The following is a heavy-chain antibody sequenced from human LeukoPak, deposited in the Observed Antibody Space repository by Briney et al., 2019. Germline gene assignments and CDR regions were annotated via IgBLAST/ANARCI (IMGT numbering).Heavy chain of an antibody. Sequence: PSETLSLTCTVSDGSINGYYWSWIRQSPGKVLESLGYIYYTGSTNYNPSLKSRVTMSVDTSRNQFFLRLSSVTAADTAVYYCARRRDILTGYYPYYFDYWGQGTLVTVSS. J-gene: IGHJ4*02. CDR3: ARRRDILTGYYPYYFDY. D-gene: IGHD3-9*01. V-gene: IGHV4-59*01. CDR2: IYYTGST. CDR1: DGSINGYY.